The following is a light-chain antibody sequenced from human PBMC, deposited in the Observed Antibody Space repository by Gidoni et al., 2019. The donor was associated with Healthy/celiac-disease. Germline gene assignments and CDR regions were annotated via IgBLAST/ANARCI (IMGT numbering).Light chain of an antibody. Sequence: SYELTPPPSVSVSPGQTASITCSGDKLGDKYACWYQQKPGQSPVLVIYQDSKRPSGIPARFSGSNSGNTATLTISGTQAMDEADYYCQAWDSSTKVFGGGTKLTVL. CDR2: QDS. CDR3: QAWDSSTKV. V-gene: IGLV3-1*01. J-gene: IGLJ2*01. CDR1: KLGDKY.